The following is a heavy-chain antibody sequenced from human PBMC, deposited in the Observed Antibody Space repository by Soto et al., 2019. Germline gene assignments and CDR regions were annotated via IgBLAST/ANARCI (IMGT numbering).Heavy chain of an antibody. Sequence: ASVKVSCKASGYTFTSYAMNWVRQAPGQGLEWMGWINTNTGNPTYAQGFTGRFVFSLDTSVSTAYLQICSLKAEDTAVYYCASPGVTRGYYGMDVWGQGTTATVYS. V-gene: IGHV7-4-1*01. CDR2: INTNTGNP. D-gene: IGHD2-8*01. CDR1: GYTFTSYA. J-gene: IGHJ6*02. CDR3: ASPGVTRGYYGMDV.